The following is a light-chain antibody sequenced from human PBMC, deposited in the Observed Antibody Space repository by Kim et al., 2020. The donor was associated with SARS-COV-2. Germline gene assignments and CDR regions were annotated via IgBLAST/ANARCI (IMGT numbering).Light chain of an antibody. CDR1: SGHSSYA. V-gene: IGLV4-69*01. CDR3: QTWGTGSNWV. CDR2: LNSDGSH. J-gene: IGLJ3*02. Sequence: VKLTCTLSSGHSSYAIAWHQQQPEKGPRYLMKLNSDGSHSKGDGIPDRFSGSSSGAERYLTISSLQSEDEADYYCQTWGTGSNWVFGGGTKLTVL.